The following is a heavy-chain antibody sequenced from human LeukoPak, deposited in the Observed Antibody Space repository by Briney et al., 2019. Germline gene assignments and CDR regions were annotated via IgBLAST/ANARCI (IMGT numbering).Heavy chain of an antibody. J-gene: IGHJ4*02. D-gene: IGHD6-19*01. V-gene: IGHV1-18*01. CDR1: GYTFTSYG. CDR2: SSAYNGNT. CDR3: ARGGNSGWRTPNDDY. Sequence: ASVKVSCKASGYTFTSYGISWVRQAPGQGLEWMGWSSAYNGNTNYAQKLQGRVTMTTDTSTSTAYMQRRSLRSDDTAVYYCARGGNSGWRTPNDDYWGQGTLVTVSS.